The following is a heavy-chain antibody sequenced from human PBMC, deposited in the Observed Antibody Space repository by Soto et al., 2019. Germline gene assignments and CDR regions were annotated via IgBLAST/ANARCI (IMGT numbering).Heavy chain of an antibody. V-gene: IGHV1-69*01. CDR2: IIPIFGTA. CDR3: ARDHSSSTDVTHFDS. D-gene: IGHD2-21*02. Sequence: QVHLVQSETEVKKPGSSVRVCCKASGGTFSSYAISWVRQAPGQGLEWMGGIIPIFGTANYAQKFRGRVTMTADESTDTAYMELRSLRSEDTAVYYCARDHSSSTDVTHFDSWGQGTLVTVSS. J-gene: IGHJ4*02. CDR1: GGTFSSYA.